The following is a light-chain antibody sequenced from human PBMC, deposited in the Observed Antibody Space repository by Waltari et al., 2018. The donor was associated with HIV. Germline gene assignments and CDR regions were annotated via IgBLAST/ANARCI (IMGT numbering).Light chain of an antibody. CDR1: NIGSKS. CDR3: RVWDNYSDQRDV. V-gene: IGLV3-21*02. CDR2: DDI. Sequence: SYVLSQPPSVSVAPGPTARITCGGNNIGSKSVHWCQHKPDQAPVLVVYDDIHRPSVIPERFSGSISGNTTTLTISRIEAGDDADCRCRVWDNYSDQRDVFGPGSKV. J-gene: IGLJ1*01.